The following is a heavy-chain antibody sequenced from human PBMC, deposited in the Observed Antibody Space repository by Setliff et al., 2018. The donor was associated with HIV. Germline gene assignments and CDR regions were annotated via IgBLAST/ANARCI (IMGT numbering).Heavy chain of an antibody. J-gene: IGHJ6*02. CDR2: INSYNGNT. CDR1: GYTFTTYG. CDR3: SRSGVPPYYHYGMDV. V-gene: IGHV1-18*04. D-gene: IGHD3-16*01. Sequence: ASVKVSCKASGYTFTTYGVNWVRQAPGQGLEWMGWINSYNGNTKFAQKFQGRVTMTTDTSTTTAFMELRSLKADDTGIYYCSRSGVPPYYHYGMDVWGQGTTVTVSS.